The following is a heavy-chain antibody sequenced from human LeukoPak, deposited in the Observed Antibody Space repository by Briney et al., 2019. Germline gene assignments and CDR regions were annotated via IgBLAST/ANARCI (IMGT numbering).Heavy chain of an antibody. D-gene: IGHD3-22*01. V-gene: IGHV4-34*01. CDR2: INHSGST. CDR1: GGSFRGYY. J-gene: IGHJ4*02. CDR3: ARENPSGYYNRPIDY. Sequence: PSETLSLTCAVYGGSFRGYYWSWIRQPPGKGLEWIGEINHSGSTNYNPSLKSRVTTSVDTSKNQFSLKLSSVTAADAAIYYCARENPSGYYNRPIDYWGQGTLVTVSS.